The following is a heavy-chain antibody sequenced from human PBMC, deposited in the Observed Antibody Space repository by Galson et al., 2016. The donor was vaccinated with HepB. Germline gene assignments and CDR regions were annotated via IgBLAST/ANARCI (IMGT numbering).Heavy chain of an antibody. CDR3: AKDYSRAMVPLGF. D-gene: IGHD5-18*01. J-gene: IGHJ4*02. Sequence: SLRLSCAASGFTFSTYAVSWVRQAPGKGLEWVSTMSASGGITYYVDSVKGRFTISRDNSKNTLYLQVSSLRAEDTAVYYCAKDYSRAMVPLGFWGQGTLLTVSS. V-gene: IGHV3-23*01. CDR1: GFTFSTYA. CDR2: MSASGGIT.